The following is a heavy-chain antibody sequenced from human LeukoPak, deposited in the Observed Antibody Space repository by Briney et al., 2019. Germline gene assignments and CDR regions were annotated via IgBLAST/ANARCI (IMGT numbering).Heavy chain of an antibody. CDR2: FGGGGNT. J-gene: IGHJ6*02. CDR1: GFTFSTYA. CDR3: AKGYCSSTSCYRAYYYYGMDV. Sequence: GGSLRLSCEASGFTFSTYAMSWVRQAPGTGLEWVSAFGGGGNTYYADSVKGRFTISRDNSKNTLYLQMNSLRVEDTAVYYCAKGYCSSTSCYRAYYYYGMDVWGQGTTVTVSS. D-gene: IGHD2-2*02. V-gene: IGHV3-23*01.